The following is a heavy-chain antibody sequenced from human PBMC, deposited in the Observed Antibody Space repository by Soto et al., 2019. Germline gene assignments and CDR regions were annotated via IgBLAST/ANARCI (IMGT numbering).Heavy chain of an antibody. CDR1: EFTFSSYC. Sequence: PGGSLRLSCAASEFTFSSYCMHWVRQAPGKGLEWVAVISYDGSNKYYADSVKGRFTISRDNSKNTLYLQMNSLRAEDTAVYYCAKDDRDSSGYYLDYWGQGTLVTVSS. V-gene: IGHV3-30*18. CDR2: ISYDGSNK. CDR3: AKDDRDSSGYYLDY. J-gene: IGHJ4*02. D-gene: IGHD3-22*01.